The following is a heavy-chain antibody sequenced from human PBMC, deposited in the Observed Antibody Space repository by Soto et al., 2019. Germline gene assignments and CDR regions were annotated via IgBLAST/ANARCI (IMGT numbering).Heavy chain of an antibody. CDR1: GYTFTSYY. D-gene: IGHD3-3*01. Sequence: ASVKVSCKASGYTFTSYYMHWVRQAPGQGLEWMGIINPSGGSTSYAQKFQGRVTMTRDASTSTVYMELSSLRSEDTAVYYCASSFGVARTHAAWLYYYGMDVWGQGTTVTVSS. CDR3: ASSFGVARTHAAWLYYYGMDV. J-gene: IGHJ6*02. V-gene: IGHV1-46*01. CDR2: INPSGGST.